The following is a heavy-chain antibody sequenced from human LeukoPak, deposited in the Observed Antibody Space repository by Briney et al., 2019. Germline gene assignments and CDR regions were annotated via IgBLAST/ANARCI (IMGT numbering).Heavy chain of an antibody. J-gene: IGHJ3*02. CDR2: ISSSSSYI. Sequence: GGSLRLSCAASGFTFSSYSMNWVRQAPGKGLEWVSSISSSSSYIYYADSVKGRFTISRDNAKNSLYLQMNSLRAEDTALYYCARVTWAYYYDSSGYSNAFDIWGQGTMVTVSS. V-gene: IGHV3-21*04. CDR1: GFTFSSYS. CDR3: ARVTWAYYYDSSGYSNAFDI. D-gene: IGHD3-22*01.